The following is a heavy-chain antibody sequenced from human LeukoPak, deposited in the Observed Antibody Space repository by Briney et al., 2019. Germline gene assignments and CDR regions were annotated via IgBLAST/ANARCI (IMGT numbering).Heavy chain of an antibody. J-gene: IGHJ4*02. CDR1: GGSFSGYY. CDR3: ARGEGSSSCPDY. D-gene: IGHD6-13*01. Sequence: PSETLSLTCAVYGGSFSGYYWSWIRQPPGKGLEWIGEINHSGSTNYNPSLKSRVTISVDTSKNQFSLKLSSVTAADTAVYYCARGEGSSSCPDYWGKGTLVTVSS. V-gene: IGHV4-34*01. CDR2: INHSGST.